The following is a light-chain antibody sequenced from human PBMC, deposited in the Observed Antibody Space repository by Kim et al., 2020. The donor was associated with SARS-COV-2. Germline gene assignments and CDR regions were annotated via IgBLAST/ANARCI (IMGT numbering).Light chain of an antibody. V-gene: IGKV4-1*01. CDR2: WAS. J-gene: IGKJ2*01. CDR1: QSVLYSSNNKNY. CDR3: QQYYSTPA. Sequence: DIVMTQSPDSLAVSLGERATINCKSSQSVLYSSNNKNYLAWYQQKQGQPPKLLIYWASTRESGVPDRFSGSGSGTDFTLTISSLQAEDVAVYYCQQYYSTPAFGQGTKLEI.